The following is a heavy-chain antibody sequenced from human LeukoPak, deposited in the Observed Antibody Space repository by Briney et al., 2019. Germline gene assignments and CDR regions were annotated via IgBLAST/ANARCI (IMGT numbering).Heavy chain of an antibody. Sequence: GGSLRLSCAASGFTFSSYSMNWVRQAPGKGLEWVSSISSSSSYIYYADSVKGRFTISRDNAKNSLYLQMNSLRAEDTAVYYCARGGRDQHYDFWSGPTANWGQGTLVTVSS. CDR2: ISSSSSYI. J-gene: IGHJ4*02. CDR3: ARGGRDQHYDFWSGPTAN. V-gene: IGHV3-21*01. CDR1: GFTFSSYS. D-gene: IGHD3-3*01.